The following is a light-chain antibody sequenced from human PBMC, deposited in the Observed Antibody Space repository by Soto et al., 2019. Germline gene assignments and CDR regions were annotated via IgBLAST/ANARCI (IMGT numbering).Light chain of an antibody. CDR3: QQYYISWS. J-gene: IGKJ1*01. V-gene: IGKV1-5*01. Sequence: DIHMTQSPSTLSASEGDRVTITCRASQTISSWLAWYQQKPGKVPKLLIFDVSILASGVPSRFSGSGSGTEFTLTISSLQPEEFATYSCQQYYISWSFGQGTKVDIK. CDR2: DVS. CDR1: QTISSW.